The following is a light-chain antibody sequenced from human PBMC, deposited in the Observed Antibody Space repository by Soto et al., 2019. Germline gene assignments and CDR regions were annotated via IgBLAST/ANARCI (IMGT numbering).Light chain of an antibody. CDR2: GAS. CDR1: QSVSTSY. V-gene: IGKV3-20*01. J-gene: IGKJ1*01. CDR3: QQYGSSSWT. Sequence: EIVLTQSPGTLSLSPGERATLSCRASQSVSTSYLAWYQQKPGQAPRLLIYGASSRATGIPDRFSGSGSGTDFTLTINRLEPEDFAVYYCQQYGSSSWTFGQGTNVDIK.